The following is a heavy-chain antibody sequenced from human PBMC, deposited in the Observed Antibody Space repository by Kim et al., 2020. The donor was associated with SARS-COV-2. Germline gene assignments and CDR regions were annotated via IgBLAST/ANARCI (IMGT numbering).Heavy chain of an antibody. CDR1: GGSFSGYY. CDR2: INHSGIT. CDR3: ARGQVDILTGYYNQDFDY. J-gene: IGHJ4*02. D-gene: IGHD3-9*01. V-gene: IGHV4-34*01. Sequence: SETLSLTCAVYGGSFSGYYWSWIRQPPGKGLEWIGEINHSGITNNNPSLKSRVTISVDTSKNQFSLKLSTVTAADTAVYYCARGQVDILTGYYNQDFDYWGQGTLVTVSS.